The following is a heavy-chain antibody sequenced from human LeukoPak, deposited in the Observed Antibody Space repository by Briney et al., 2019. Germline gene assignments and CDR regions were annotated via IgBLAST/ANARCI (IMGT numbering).Heavy chain of an antibody. CDR2: IYSGGST. Sequence: QPGGSLRLSCAASGFTVSSNYMSWVRQAPGKGLEWVSVIYSGGSTYYADSVKGRFTISRDNSKNTLYLQMNSLRAEDTAVYYCARDGDYGDLGSFDYWGQGTLVTVFS. V-gene: IGHV3-66*02. J-gene: IGHJ4*02. D-gene: IGHD4-17*01. CDR1: GFTVSSNY. CDR3: ARDGDYGDLGSFDY.